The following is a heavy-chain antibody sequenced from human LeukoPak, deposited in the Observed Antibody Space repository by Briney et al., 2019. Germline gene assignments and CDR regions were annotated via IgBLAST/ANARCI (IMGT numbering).Heavy chain of an antibody. V-gene: IGHV3-7*01. J-gene: IGHJ4*02. CDR2: INKDGGEK. D-gene: IGHD3-10*01. CDR1: GFTFSSYW. Sequence: QAGGSLRLSCAASGFTFSSYWMSWVRQAPGKGLEWVANINKDGGEKYYVDSVKGRFTISRDNAKNTLYLQMNSPRAEDTAVYYCARDGEWFGESAGYYFDYWGRGTLVTVSS. CDR3: ARDGEWFGESAGYYFDY.